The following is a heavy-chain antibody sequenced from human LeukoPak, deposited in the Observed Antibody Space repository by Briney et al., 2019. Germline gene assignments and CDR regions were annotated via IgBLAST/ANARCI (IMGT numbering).Heavy chain of an antibody. D-gene: IGHD2-21*02. CDR2: INPNSGGT. V-gene: IGHV1-2*02. CDR1: GYTFTGYY. CDR3: AVPGVPNSGDPKGRRLLY. J-gene: IGHJ4*02. Sequence: ASVKVSCKASGYTFTGYYMHWVRQAPGQGLGWMGWINPNSGGTNYAQKFQGRVTMTRDTSISTAYMELSSLRSDDTAVYYCAVPGVPNSGDPKGRRLLYWGQGTLVTVSS.